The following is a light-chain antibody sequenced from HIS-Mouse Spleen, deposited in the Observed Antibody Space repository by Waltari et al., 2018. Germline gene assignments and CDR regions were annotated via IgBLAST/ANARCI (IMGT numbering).Light chain of an antibody. Sequence: SYELTQPPSVSVSPGQTARITCSGDALPKQYASWYQQKSGQAPVLVIYEDRKRPSGIPERFSGSSSGTMATLTISGAQVEDEADYYCYSTDSSGNHRVFGGGTKLTVL. J-gene: IGLJ2*01. CDR3: YSTDSSGNHRV. CDR1: ALPKQY. CDR2: EDR. V-gene: IGLV3-10*01.